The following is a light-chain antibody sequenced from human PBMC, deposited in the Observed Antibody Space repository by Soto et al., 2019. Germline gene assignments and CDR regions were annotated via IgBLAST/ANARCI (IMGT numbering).Light chain of an antibody. CDR3: QQLNSYPIT. Sequence: DIQLNQSPSFLSASVGDRVTITCRASQGISSYLAWYQQKPGKAPKLLIYAASTLQSGVPSRFIGSGSGTEFTLTISSLQPEDFATYYCQQLNSYPITFGQGTRLEIK. CDR2: AAS. J-gene: IGKJ5*01. V-gene: IGKV1-9*01. CDR1: QGISSY.